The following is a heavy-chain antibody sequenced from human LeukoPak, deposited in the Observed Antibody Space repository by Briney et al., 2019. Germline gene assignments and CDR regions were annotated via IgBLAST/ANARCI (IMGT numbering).Heavy chain of an antibody. CDR1: GFTFSSYG. Sequence: GGSLRLSCAASGFTFSSYGMHWVRQAPGKGLEWVAVIWYDGSNKYYADSVKGRFTISRDNSKNALYLQMDSLRADDTAVYYCTRDFCSSPGCYDYWGQGTLVTVSS. D-gene: IGHD2-2*01. CDR3: TRDFCSSPGCYDY. CDR2: IWYDGSNK. V-gene: IGHV3-33*01. J-gene: IGHJ4*02.